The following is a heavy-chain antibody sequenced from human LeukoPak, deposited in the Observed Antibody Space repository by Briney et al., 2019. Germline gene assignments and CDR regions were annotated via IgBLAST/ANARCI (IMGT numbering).Heavy chain of an antibody. CDR1: GFTVSSNY. CDR2: ISGSGGST. CDR3: AKVGWFDP. V-gene: IGHV3-23*01. J-gene: IGHJ5*02. Sequence: PGGSLRLSCAASGFTVSSNYMSWVRQAPGKGLEWVSVISGSGGSTYYADSVKGRFTISRDNSKNTLYLQMNSLRAEDTAVYYCAKVGWFDPWGQGTLVTVSS.